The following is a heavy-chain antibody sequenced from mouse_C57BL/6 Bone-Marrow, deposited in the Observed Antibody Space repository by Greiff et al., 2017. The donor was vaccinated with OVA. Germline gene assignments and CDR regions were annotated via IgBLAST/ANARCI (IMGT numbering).Heavy chain of an antibody. CDR3: ARWGYYYGSAAY. CDR1: GYTFTDYE. CDR2: IDPETGGT. Sequence: VQLQQSGAELVRPGASVTLSCKASGYTFTDYEMHWVKQTPVHGLEWIGAIDPETGGTAYNQKFKGKAILTADKSSSTAYMELRSLTSEDSAVYYCARWGYYYGSAAYWGQGTLVTVSA. J-gene: IGHJ3*01. V-gene: IGHV1-15*01. D-gene: IGHD1-1*01.